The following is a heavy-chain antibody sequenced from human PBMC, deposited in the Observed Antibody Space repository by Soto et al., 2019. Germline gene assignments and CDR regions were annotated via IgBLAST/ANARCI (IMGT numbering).Heavy chain of an antibody. Sequence: PSETLSLTCAVYGGSFSGYYWSWIRQPPGKGLEWIGEINHSGSTNYNPSLKSRVTISVDTSKNQFSLKLSSVTAADTAVYYCARGSRWLRLGFDYWGQGTLVTVSS. CDR3: ARGSRWLRLGFDY. D-gene: IGHD5-12*01. V-gene: IGHV4-34*01. CDR1: GGSFSGYY. CDR2: INHSGST. J-gene: IGHJ4*02.